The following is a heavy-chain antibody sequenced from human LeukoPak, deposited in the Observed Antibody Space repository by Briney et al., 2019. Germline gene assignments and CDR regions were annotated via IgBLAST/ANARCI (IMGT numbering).Heavy chain of an antibody. CDR2: IKQDGSEK. V-gene: IGHV3-7*01. CDR1: GFTFSSYW. Sequence: GGSLRLSCAASGFTFSSYWMSWVRQAPGKGLEWVANIKQDGSEKYYVDSVKGRFTISRDNAKNTLYLQMNSLRAEDTAVYYCARDSVVRGVEYYFDYWGQGTLVTVSS. D-gene: IGHD3-10*01. J-gene: IGHJ4*02. CDR3: ARDSVVRGVEYYFDY.